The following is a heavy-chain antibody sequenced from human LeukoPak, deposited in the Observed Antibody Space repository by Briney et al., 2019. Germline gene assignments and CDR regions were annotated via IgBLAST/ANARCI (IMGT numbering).Heavy chain of an antibody. CDR3: ARQRTVAQAIDY. J-gene: IGHJ4*02. Sequence: GESLKISWKGSGYSFTSYWIGWVRQMPGKGLEWMGIIYPGDSDTRYSPSFQGQVTISADKSISTAYLQWSSLQASDTAMSYCARQRTVAQAIDYWGQGTLVTVSS. V-gene: IGHV5-51*01. CDR1: GYSFTSYW. CDR2: IYPGDSDT. D-gene: IGHD6-19*01.